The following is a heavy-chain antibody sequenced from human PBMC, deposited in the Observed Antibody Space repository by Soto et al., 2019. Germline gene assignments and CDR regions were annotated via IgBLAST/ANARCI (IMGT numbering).Heavy chain of an antibody. J-gene: IGHJ5*02. CDR2: IYYSGST. CDR1: VGSISRGGYY. D-gene: IGHD2-21*02. Sequence: PSATLSLTCTVSVGSISRGGYYWSWIRQHPGKGLEWIGYIYYSGSTYYNPALKSRVTISVDTSKNQFSLKLSSVTAADTAVYYPASDDGGNSGWFDPWGQGTRLTF. CDR3: ASDDGGNSGWFDP. V-gene: IGHV4-31*03.